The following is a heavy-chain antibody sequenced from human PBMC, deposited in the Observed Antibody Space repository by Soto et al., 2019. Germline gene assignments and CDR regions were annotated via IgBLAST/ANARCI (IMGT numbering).Heavy chain of an antibody. CDR2: ISYSGNT. J-gene: IGHJ1*01. CDR3: ARRDYLNRRGYYYFQH. D-gene: IGHD3-22*01. Sequence: SETLSLTCTVSGDSISGGNYYWTWVRPSPGKGLEWIGYISYSGNTAYNPSLSSRLTISLATSKNHFSLKLHAATAADTAVYYCARRDYLNRRGYYYFQHWGPGTPVTVSS. CDR1: GDSISGGNYY. V-gene: IGHV4-30-4*01.